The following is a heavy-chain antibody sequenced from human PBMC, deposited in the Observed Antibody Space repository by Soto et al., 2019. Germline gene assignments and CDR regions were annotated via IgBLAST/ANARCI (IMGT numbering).Heavy chain of an antibody. D-gene: IGHD2-15*01. CDR1: GFTFSSYS. CDR2: ISSSSSTI. CDR3: ARDYCSGGSFPDY. Sequence: EVQLVESGGGLVQPGGSLRLSCAASGFTFSSYSMNWVRQAPGKGLEWVSYISSSSSTIYYADSVKGRFTISRDNAKKSLDLQMNSRRAGDTAVYYWARDYCSGGSFPDYWGQGTLVTVSS. J-gene: IGHJ4*02. V-gene: IGHV3-48*01.